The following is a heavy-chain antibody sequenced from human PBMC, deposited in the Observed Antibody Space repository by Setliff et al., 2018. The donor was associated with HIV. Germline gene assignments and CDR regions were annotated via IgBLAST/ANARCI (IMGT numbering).Heavy chain of an antibody. V-gene: IGHV4-34*11. CDR3: ARLGYSGSLVGAFDI. CDR1: GGSFSDFY. D-gene: IGHD1-26*01. CDR2: IYYSRTT. Sequence: TSETLSLTCAVFGGSFSDFYWSWIRQPPGKGLEWIGYIYYSRTTNYNPSLKSRVTISVDTSKNQFSLNLTSVTAADTAVYYCARLGYSGSLVGAFDIWGQGTMVTVSS. J-gene: IGHJ3*02.